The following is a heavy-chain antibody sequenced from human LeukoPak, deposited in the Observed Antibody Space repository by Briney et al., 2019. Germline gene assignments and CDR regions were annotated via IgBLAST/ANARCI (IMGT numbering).Heavy chain of an antibody. Sequence: GGSLRLSCAASGFTFSSYGMHWVRQAPGKGLEWVAVISYDGSNKYYADSVKGRFTISRDNSKNTLYLQMNSLRAEDTTVYYCAKDTAYTMIVGALRYFDYWGQGTLVTVSS. CDR1: GFTFSSYG. CDR3: AKDTAYTMIVGALRYFDY. J-gene: IGHJ4*02. CDR2: ISYDGSNK. D-gene: IGHD3-22*01. V-gene: IGHV3-30*18.